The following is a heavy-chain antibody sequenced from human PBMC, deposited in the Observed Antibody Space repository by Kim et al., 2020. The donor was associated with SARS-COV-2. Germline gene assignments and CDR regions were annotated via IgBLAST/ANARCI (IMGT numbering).Heavy chain of an antibody. D-gene: IGHD2-2*02. Sequence: GGSLRLSCAASGFTFSDYYMSWIRQAPGKGLEWVSYISSSSSYTNYADSVKGRFTISRDNAKNSLYLQMNSLRAEDTAVYYCARDSGYCSSTSCYTGLFEYWGQGTLGT. V-gene: IGHV3-11*06. J-gene: IGHJ4*02. CDR2: ISSSSSYT. CDR3: ARDSGYCSSTSCYTGLFEY. CDR1: GFTFSDYY.